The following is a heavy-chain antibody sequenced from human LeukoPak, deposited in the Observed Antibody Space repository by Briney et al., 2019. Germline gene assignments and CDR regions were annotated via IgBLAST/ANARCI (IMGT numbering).Heavy chain of an antibody. V-gene: IGHV1-46*01. CDR2: INPSGGST. Sequence: ASVKVSCKASGYTFTSYGISWVRQAPGQGLEWMGIINPSGGSTSYAQKFQGRVTMTRDMSTSTVYMELSSLRSEDTAVYYCAREVRGSIAVAGDAFDIWGQGTMVTVSS. CDR1: GYTFTSYG. CDR3: AREVRGSIAVAGDAFDI. D-gene: IGHD6-19*01. J-gene: IGHJ3*02.